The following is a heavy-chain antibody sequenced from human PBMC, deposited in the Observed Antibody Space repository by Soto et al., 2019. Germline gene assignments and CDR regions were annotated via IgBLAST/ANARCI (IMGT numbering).Heavy chain of an antibody. CDR1: GGSISSYY. V-gene: IGHV4-59*01. J-gene: IGHJ4*02. CDR2: MYYSGST. CDR3: ARGAVAGIDY. D-gene: IGHD6-19*01. Sequence: QVQLQESGPGLVKPSETLSLTCTVSGGSISSYYCSWIRQPPGKGLEWIGYMYYSGSTNYNPSLNSRVHISVDTSKNQFSLKLSSVTAADTAVYYCARGAVAGIDYWGQGTLVTVSS.